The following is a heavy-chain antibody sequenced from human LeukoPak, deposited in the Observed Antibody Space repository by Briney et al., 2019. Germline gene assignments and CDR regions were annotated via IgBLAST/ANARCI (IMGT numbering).Heavy chain of an antibody. CDR3: ARGVIVGATPDAFDI. D-gene: IGHD1-26*01. V-gene: IGHV4-34*01. CDR1: GGSFSGYY. CDR2: INHSGST. Sequence: ASETLSLICAVYGGSFSGYYWSWIRQPPGKGLEWIGEINHSGSTNYNPSLKSRVTISVDTSKNQFSLKLSSVTAADTAVYYCARGVIVGATPDAFDIWGQGTMVTVSS. J-gene: IGHJ3*02.